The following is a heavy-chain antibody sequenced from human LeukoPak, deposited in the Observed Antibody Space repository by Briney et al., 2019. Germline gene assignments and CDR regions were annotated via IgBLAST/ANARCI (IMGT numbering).Heavy chain of an antibody. V-gene: IGHV3-23*01. CDR2: MSGGGGST. CDR3: AKTSSGWYPFDY. Sequence: GGSLRLSCAASGLTFSSYAMSWVRQAPGKGLEWVSGMSGGGGSTYYADSVKGRFTISRDNSKNTLYLQMNSLRAEDTAIYYCAKTSSGWYPFDYWGQGTLVTVSS. CDR1: GLTFSSYA. D-gene: IGHD6-19*01. J-gene: IGHJ4*02.